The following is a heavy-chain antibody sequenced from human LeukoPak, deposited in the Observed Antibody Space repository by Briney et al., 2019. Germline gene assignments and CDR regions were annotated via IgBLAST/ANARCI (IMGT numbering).Heavy chain of an antibody. D-gene: IGHD6-13*01. V-gene: IGHV3-53*01. CDR1: GFTFSTYA. CDR3: AREGSSPAVFGSY. J-gene: IGHJ4*02. CDR2: IYPGGTT. Sequence: GGSLRLSCATYGFTFSTYALTWVRQAPGKGLEWVSVIYPGGTTYYADSVKGRFTISRDNSKNTLYLQMNSLRAEDTAVYYCAREGSSPAVFGSYWGQGTLVTVSS.